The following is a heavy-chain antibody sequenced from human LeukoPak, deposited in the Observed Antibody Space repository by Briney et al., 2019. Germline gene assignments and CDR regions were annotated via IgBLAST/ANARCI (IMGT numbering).Heavy chain of an antibody. CDR2: IIPIFGTA. Sequence: SVKVSCKASGGTFSSYAISRVRQAPGQGLEWMGGIIPIFGTANYAQKFQGRVTITADESTSTAYMELSSLRSEDTAVYYCARQYYYDSSGYYYLVDYWGQGTLVTVSS. D-gene: IGHD3-22*01. V-gene: IGHV1-69*13. CDR3: ARQYYYDSSGYYYLVDY. CDR1: GGTFSSYA. J-gene: IGHJ4*02.